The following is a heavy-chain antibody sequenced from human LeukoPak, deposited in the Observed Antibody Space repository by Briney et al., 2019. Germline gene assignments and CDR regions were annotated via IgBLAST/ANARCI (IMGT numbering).Heavy chain of an antibody. Sequence: PGGSLRLSCAASGFTFNSYEMNWVRQAPGKGLYWVSYLSSSGSTIYYADSVKGRFTISRDNSKNTLYLQMNSLRAEDTAVYYCARGLGYCTTTSCYLPFDYWGQGTLVTVSS. CDR3: ARGLGYCTTTSCYLPFDY. V-gene: IGHV3-48*03. D-gene: IGHD2-2*01. J-gene: IGHJ4*02. CDR1: GFTFNSYE. CDR2: LSSSGSTI.